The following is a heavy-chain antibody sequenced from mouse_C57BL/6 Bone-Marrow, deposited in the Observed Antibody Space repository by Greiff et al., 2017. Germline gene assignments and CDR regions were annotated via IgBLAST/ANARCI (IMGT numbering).Heavy chain of an antibody. Sequence: QVQLQQSGAELVRPGASVKLSCKASGYTFTDYYINWVKQRPGQGLEWIARIYPGSGNTYYNEKFMGKATMTVDKSSSTAYMELARLTSEDSAVYYCARGGVYYGNSYWGQGTTLTVSS. CDR3: ARGGVYYGNSY. CDR2: IYPGSGNT. D-gene: IGHD2-1*01. CDR1: GYTFTDYY. V-gene: IGHV1-76*01. J-gene: IGHJ2*01.